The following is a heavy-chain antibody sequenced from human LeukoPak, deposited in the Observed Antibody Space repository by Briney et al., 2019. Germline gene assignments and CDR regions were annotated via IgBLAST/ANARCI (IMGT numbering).Heavy chain of an antibody. J-gene: IGHJ4*02. CDR2: INHSGST. CDR3: ARGSTRREGISAASTLPY. CDR1: GGSFSRYY. V-gene: IGHV4-34*01. Sequence: SETLSLTCAVYGGSFSRYYWSWIRQPPGKGLEWIGEINHSGSTNYNPSLKSRVTISVDTSKNQFSLKLSSVTAADTAVYYCARGSTRREGISAASTLPYWGQGTLVTVSS. D-gene: IGHD6-13*01.